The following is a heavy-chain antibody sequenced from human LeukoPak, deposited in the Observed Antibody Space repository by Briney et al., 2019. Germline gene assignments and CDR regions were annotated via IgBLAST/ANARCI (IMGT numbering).Heavy chain of an antibody. V-gene: IGHV4-59*01. CDR2: IYYSGST. CDR3: ARGQYSGSCFDN. D-gene: IGHD1-26*01. Sequence: NPSETLSLTCTVSGGSISSYLWSWIRQPPGKGLEWIGHIYYSGSTNYNPSLKSRVTILVDTSKNQFSLKVSSVTAADTAVYYCARGQYSGSCFDNWGQGSLVTASS. J-gene: IGHJ4*02. CDR1: GGSISSYL.